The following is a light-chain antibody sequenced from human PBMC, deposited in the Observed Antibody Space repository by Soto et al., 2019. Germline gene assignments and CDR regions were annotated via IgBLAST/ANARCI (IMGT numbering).Light chain of an antibody. Sequence: QSALTQPRSVSGSPGQSVTISCTGTSSDVGGYNYVSWYQQHPGRAPKLMIYDVSKRPSGVPDRFSGSKSGNTASLTISGLQVEDEADYYCTSFAPGRIYVFGSGTKVTVL. CDR1: SSDVGGYNY. V-gene: IGLV2-11*01. J-gene: IGLJ1*01. CDR2: DVS. CDR3: TSFAPGRIYV.